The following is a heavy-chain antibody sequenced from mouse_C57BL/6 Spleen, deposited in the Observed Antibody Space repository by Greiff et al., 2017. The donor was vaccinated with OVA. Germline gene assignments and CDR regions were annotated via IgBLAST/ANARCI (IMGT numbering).Heavy chain of an antibody. V-gene: IGHV3-6*01. CDR1: GYSITSGYY. CDR2: ISYDGSN. J-gene: IGHJ2*01. CDR3: ARERETSYYFDY. Sequence: EVHLVESGPGLVKPSQSLSLTCSVTGYSITSGYYWNWIRQFPGNKLEWMGYISYDGSNNYNPSLKNRISITRDTSKNQFFLKLNSVTTEDTATYYCARERETSYYFDYWGQGTTLTVSS.